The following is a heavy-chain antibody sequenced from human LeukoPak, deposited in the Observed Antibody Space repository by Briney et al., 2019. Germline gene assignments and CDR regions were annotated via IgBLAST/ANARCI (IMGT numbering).Heavy chain of an antibody. CDR2: ISESSTYI. CDR1: GFTFSTYA. Sequence: GGSLRLSCAASGFTFSTYAMHWVRQAPGKGLEWVASISESSTYIYSADSIKGRFTISRDNAKNSLYLQMNSLGVEDTALYYCARAKQWNYYFDYWGQGTLVTVSS. J-gene: IGHJ4*02. D-gene: IGHD6-19*01. V-gene: IGHV3-21*01. CDR3: ARAKQWNYYFDY.